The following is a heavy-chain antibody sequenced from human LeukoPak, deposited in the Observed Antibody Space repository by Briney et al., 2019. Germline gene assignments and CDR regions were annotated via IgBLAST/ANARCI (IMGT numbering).Heavy chain of an antibody. CDR1: GFTFSSYG. CDR2: IWYDGSNK. Sequence: GGSPRLSCAASGFTFSSYGMHWVRQAPGKGLEWVAVIWYDGSNKYYADSVKGRFTISRDNSKNTLYLQMNSLRAEDTAVYYCARDLRPYYYGSGSYYNDYWGQGTLVTVSS. CDR3: ARDLRPYYYGSGSYYNDY. J-gene: IGHJ4*02. D-gene: IGHD3-10*01. V-gene: IGHV3-33*01.